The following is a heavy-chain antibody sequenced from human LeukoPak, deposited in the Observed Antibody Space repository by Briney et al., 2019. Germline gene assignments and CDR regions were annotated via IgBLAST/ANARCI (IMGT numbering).Heavy chain of an antibody. D-gene: IGHD2-15*01. J-gene: IGHJ4*02. CDR1: EYSFTSYW. CDR2: IYPGDSDT. V-gene: IGHV5-51*01. Sequence: GESLKISCKGFEYSFTSYWIGRVRQMPGKGLEWTGIIYPGDSDTRYSPSFQGQVTISADKSISTAYLQWSSLKASDTAMYYCARTAGGSMIYFDYWGQGTLVTVSS. CDR3: ARTAGGSMIYFDY.